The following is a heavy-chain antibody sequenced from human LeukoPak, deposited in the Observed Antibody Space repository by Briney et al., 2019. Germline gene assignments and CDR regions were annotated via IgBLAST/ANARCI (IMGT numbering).Heavy chain of an antibody. CDR3: ARLQWLAGDY. CDR1: GYHFKSYW. Sequence: GGSLGISCKGSGYHFKSYWISWVRQMPGKGLEWRGRIDPSESYNNYSTSLEGHVTISADKSISTAYLQWSSLKASDTAMYYCARLQWLAGDYWGQGTLVTVSS. CDR2: IDPSESYN. V-gene: IGHV5-10-1*01. D-gene: IGHD6-19*01. J-gene: IGHJ4*02.